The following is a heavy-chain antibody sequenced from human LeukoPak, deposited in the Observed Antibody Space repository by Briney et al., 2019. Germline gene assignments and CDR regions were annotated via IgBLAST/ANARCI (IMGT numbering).Heavy chain of an antibody. Sequence: GGSLRLSCGASGFTFSDYAMSWVRQAPGKGLEWVSGINDNGSTRFYAASVKGRFTSSRDNPKNTLYLQMIGLRVEDTAVYYCAKDLQTWPRFPDYWGRGTLVTVSS. D-gene: IGHD5-12*01. CDR3: AKDLQTWPRFPDY. CDR1: GFTFSDYA. V-gene: IGHV3-23*01. J-gene: IGHJ4*02. CDR2: INDNGSTR.